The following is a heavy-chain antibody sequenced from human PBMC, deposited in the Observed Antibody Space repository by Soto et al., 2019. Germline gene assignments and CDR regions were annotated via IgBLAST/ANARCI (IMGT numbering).Heavy chain of an antibody. CDR1: GFTFSSYW. CDR3: ARSGSGYHQSY. J-gene: IGHJ4*02. Sequence: PGGSLRLSCAASGFTFSSYWMHWVRQAPGKGLVWVSRINSDGSSTSYADSVKGRFTISRDNAKNTLYLQMNSLRAEDTAVYYWARSGSGYHQSYWGQGTLVTVSS. D-gene: IGHD3-3*01. V-gene: IGHV3-74*01. CDR2: INSDGSST.